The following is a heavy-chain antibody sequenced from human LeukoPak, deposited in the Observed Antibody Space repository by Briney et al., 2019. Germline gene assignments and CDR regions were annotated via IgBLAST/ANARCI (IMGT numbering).Heavy chain of an antibody. CDR2: INQDGGEK. D-gene: IGHD3-22*01. CDR3: ARDRDRSARGYYYGMDV. J-gene: IGHJ6*02. Sequence: PGGSLRLSCAGSGFTFSTYWMTWVRQAPGKGLEWVANINQDGGEKYYVDSVKGRFTISRDNAKNSLSLQMNSLRAEDTAVYYCARDRDRSARGYYYGMDVWGRGTAVAVSS. V-gene: IGHV3-7*01. CDR1: GFTFSTYW.